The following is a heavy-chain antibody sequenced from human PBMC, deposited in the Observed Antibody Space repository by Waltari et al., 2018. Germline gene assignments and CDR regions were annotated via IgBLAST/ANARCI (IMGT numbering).Heavy chain of an antibody. CDR3: VRDYVTTGENWFDP. J-gene: IGHJ5*02. CDR1: GFIFSDYS. CDR2: ISSSSSYI. V-gene: IGHV3-21*01. Sequence: DVQLVESGGGLVKSGGSLRLSCAASGFIFSDYSMNWVRQAPAKGLELVSSISSSSSYIYYADSVKGLFTISRDNAKNSLYLQMNSLRAEDTAMYYCVRDYVTTGENWFDPWGQGTLVTVSS. D-gene: IGHD4-4*01.